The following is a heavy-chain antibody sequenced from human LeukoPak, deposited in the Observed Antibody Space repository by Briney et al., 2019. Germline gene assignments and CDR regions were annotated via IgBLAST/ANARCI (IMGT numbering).Heavy chain of an antibody. J-gene: IGHJ3*02. CDR1: VGTFSSYA. Sequence: GSSVKVSCKASVGTFSSYAISWVRQAPGQGLEWMGRINVILDTANYAQKFQGRVTIIADISTNTSYMELSSLRSEDTAVYYCARDQGIGDASDIWGQGTMVTVSS. CDR3: ARDQGIGDASDI. CDR2: INVILDTA. V-gene: IGHV1-69*04.